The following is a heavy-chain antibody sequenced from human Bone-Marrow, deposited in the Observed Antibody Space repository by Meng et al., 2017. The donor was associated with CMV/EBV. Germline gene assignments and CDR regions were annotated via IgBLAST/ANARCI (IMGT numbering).Heavy chain of an antibody. D-gene: IGHD4-17*01. V-gene: IGHV4-61*01. CDR3: ARDRYGAIDY. Sequence: SETLSLTCTVSGGSVSSGSYYWSWIRQPPGKGLEWIGYIYYSGSTNYNPSLKSRVTISVDTSKNQFSLKLSSVTAADTAVYYCARDRYGAIDYWGQGTLVTVSS. CDR1: GGSVSSGSYY. J-gene: IGHJ4*02. CDR2: IYYSGST.